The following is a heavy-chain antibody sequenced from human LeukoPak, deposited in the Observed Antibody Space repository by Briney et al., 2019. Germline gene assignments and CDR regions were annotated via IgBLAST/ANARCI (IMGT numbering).Heavy chain of an antibody. J-gene: IGHJ4*02. D-gene: IGHD4-17*01. CDR1: GFTFSSYA. Sequence: HPGGSLRLSCAASGFTFSSYAMSWVRQAPGKGLEWVSAISGSGGSTYYADSVKGRFTISRDNAKNSLYLQMNSLRAEDTAVYYCARDDYGDGPGYWGQGTLVTVSS. CDR3: ARDDYGDGPGY. V-gene: IGHV3-23*01. CDR2: ISGSGGST.